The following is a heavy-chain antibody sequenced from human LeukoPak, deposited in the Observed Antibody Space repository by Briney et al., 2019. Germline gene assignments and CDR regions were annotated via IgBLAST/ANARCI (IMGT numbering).Heavy chain of an antibody. J-gene: IGHJ6*03. CDR1: GFTFSSYW. CDR3: ARPGGYYYYYYLDV. CDR2: IRQDGSEI. Sequence: PGGSLRLSCAASGFTFSSYWMSWVRQAPGKRLEWVVNIRQDGSEIYYVDSVKGRFTISIDNAKTSLYLQMNSLRAEDTAVYYCARPGGYYYYYYLDVWGKGTTVTVSS. D-gene: IGHD2-15*01. V-gene: IGHV3-7*01.